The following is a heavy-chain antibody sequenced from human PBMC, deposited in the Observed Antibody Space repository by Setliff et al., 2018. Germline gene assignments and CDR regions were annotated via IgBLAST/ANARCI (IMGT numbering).Heavy chain of an antibody. CDR3: ARDTSTRSAASDPSFNFDF. J-gene: IGHJ4*02. CDR2: ISGYNGNT. D-gene: IGHD5-12*01. Sequence: ASVKVSCKASGYTFTSYAVTWVRQAPGQGLEWMGGISGYNGNTDYAQDLQGRVTITTDPSSRTAYMELRSLRSDDTAVYYCARDTSTRSAASDPSFNFDFWGQGSLVTVSS. CDR1: GYTFTSYA. V-gene: IGHV1-18*01.